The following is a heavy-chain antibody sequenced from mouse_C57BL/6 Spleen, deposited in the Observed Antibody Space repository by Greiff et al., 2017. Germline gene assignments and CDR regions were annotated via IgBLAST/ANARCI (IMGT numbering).Heavy chain of an antibody. Sequence: VKLVESGPGLVAPSQSLSITCTVSGFSLTSYGVHWVRQPPGKGLEWLVVIWSDGSTTYNSALKSRLSISKDNSKSQVFLNMNSLQTDDTAMYYCARTTVVPYYAMDYWGPGTSVTVSS. J-gene: IGHJ4*01. CDR2: IWSDGST. D-gene: IGHD1-1*01. CDR1: GFSLTSYG. CDR3: ARTTVVPYYAMDY. V-gene: IGHV2-6*03.